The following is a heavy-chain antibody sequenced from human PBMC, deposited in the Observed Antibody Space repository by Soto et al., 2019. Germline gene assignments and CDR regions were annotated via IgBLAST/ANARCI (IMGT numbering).Heavy chain of an antibody. CDR2: IIPIFGTA. V-gene: IGHV1-69*01. CDR3: ARAGGRHSGGIDY. D-gene: IGHD1-26*01. CDR1: GGTFSSYS. Sequence: QVQLVQSGAEVKKPGSSVKVSCKASGGTFSSYSINWVRQAPGQGLEWMGEIIPIFGTANYAQKFQGRVTITSDEYTSTAYMELSSLRSEDTAVYYCARAGGRHSGGIDYWGQGTLVTGSS. J-gene: IGHJ4*02.